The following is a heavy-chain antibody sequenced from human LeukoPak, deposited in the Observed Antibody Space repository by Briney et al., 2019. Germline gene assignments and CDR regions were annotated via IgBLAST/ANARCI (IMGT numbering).Heavy chain of an antibody. Sequence: SETLSLTCAVYGGSFSGYYWSWIRHPPRKGLECIGEINHGGSTNHNTSIKSRVTISADTSKNQFSLKLSSVTGADTAVYYCSTIRRDYIWGSYRSRVAGIDYWGQGTLVTVSS. CDR3: STIRRDYIWGSYRSRVAGIDY. D-gene: IGHD3-16*02. CDR2: INHGGST. V-gene: IGHV4-34*01. CDR1: GGSFSGYY. J-gene: IGHJ4*02.